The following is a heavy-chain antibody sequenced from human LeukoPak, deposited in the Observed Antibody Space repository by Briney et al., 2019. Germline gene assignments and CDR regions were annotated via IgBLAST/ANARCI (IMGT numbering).Heavy chain of an antibody. CDR3: TKDATPYTYVEFDY. CDR1: GFTFEDYV. D-gene: IGHD5-18*01. V-gene: IGHV3-43*02. CDR2: ISGDGATT. J-gene: IGHJ4*02. Sequence: GGSLRLSCAASGFTFEDYVLHWVRQAPGKGLEWVSLISGDGATTFYGDSVKGRFTISRDNSKNSLYLQMNSLRPEDSAFYYCTKDATPYTYVEFDYWGQGTLVTVSS.